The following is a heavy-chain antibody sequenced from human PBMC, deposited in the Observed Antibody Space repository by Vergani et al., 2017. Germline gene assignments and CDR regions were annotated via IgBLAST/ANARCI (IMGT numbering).Heavy chain of an antibody. CDR1: GGTFSSYA. J-gene: IGHJ6*02. V-gene: IGHV1-69*06. Sequence: QVQLVQSGAEVKKPGSSVKVSCKASGGTFSSYAISWVRQAPGQGLEWMGGIIPIFGTANYAQKFQGRVTITADKSTSTAYMELSSLRAEDTAVYYCARFMRAVHTYYYYGMDVWGQGTTVTVSS. CDR3: ARFMRAVHTYYYYGMDV. CDR2: IIPIFGTA. D-gene: IGHD3-16*01.